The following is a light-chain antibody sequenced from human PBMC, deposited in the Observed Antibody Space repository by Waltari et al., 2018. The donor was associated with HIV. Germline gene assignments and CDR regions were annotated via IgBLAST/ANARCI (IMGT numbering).Light chain of an antibody. CDR2: SNN. CDR3: AAWDDSLNGIYV. J-gene: IGLJ1*01. CDR1: SSNIGSNT. Sequence: QSVLTQPPSASGTPGQRVTISCSGSSSNIGSNTDNWYQQLPGTAPKLLIYSNNQRPSGVPDRFSGPKSGTSASLAISGLQSEDEADYYCAAWDDSLNGIYVFGTGTKVTVL. V-gene: IGLV1-44*01.